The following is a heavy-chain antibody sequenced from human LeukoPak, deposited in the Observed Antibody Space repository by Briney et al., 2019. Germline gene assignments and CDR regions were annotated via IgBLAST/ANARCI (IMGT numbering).Heavy chain of an antibody. Sequence: PGGSLRLSCAASGFTFSSYGMHWVRQAPGKGLEWVAVISYDGSNKYYADSVKGRFTISRDNSKNTLYLQMNSLRAEDTAVYYFAKESRPGYSSGSLDYWGQGTLVTVSS. V-gene: IGHV3-30*18. D-gene: IGHD6-19*01. CDR2: ISYDGSNK. J-gene: IGHJ4*02. CDR3: AKESRPGYSSGSLDY. CDR1: GFTFSSYG.